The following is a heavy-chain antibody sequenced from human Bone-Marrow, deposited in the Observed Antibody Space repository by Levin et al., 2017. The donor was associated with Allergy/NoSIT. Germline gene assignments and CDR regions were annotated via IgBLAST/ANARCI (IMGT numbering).Heavy chain of an antibody. Sequence: GGSLRLSCVASGFTFSNYWMSWVRQAPGKGLEWVANIKQDGSDKHYVDSVKGRFTISRDNAKNSLYLQMNSLRVEDMAVYYCAKDGGALHWGQGILVTVSS. CDR2: IKQDGSDK. CDR1: GFTFSNYW. J-gene: IGHJ4*02. V-gene: IGHV3-7*01. D-gene: IGHD3-16*01. CDR3: AKDGGALH.